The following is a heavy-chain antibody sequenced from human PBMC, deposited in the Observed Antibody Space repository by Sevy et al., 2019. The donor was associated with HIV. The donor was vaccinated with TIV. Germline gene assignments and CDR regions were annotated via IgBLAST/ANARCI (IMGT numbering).Heavy chain of an antibody. CDR3: AKRPDGGCFLE. V-gene: IGHV3-23*01. J-gene: IGHJ4*02. Sequence: GGSLRLSCAASGFIFSSYVMTWDRQAPGKGLEWDSVIRGDGGATYYADSVTGRFTISRDNSKNTMFLQMNSLRADDAAVDYCAKRPDGGCFLEWGQGTLVTVSS. CDR2: IRGDGGAT. D-gene: IGHD6-19*01. CDR1: GFIFSSYV.